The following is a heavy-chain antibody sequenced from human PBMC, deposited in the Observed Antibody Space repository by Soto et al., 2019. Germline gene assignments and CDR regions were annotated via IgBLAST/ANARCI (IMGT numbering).Heavy chain of an antibody. Sequence: SETLSLTCTVSGGSISSYYWSWIRQPPGKGLEWIGYIYYSGSTNYNPSLKSRVTISVDTSKNQFSLKLSSVTAADTAVYYCARRYGDAFDFWGQGTLVTVSS. V-gene: IGHV4-59*08. CDR1: GGSISSYY. CDR3: ARRYGDAFDF. D-gene: IGHD4-17*01. CDR2: IYYSGST. J-gene: IGHJ4*02.